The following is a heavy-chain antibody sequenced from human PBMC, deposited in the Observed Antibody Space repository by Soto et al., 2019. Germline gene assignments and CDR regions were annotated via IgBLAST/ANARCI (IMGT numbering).Heavy chain of an antibody. V-gene: IGHV3-48*01. D-gene: IGHD6-13*01. CDR2: ISSSSSTI. CDR1: GFTFSIYR. CDR3: ARHPERIAQIGWFDP. J-gene: IGHJ5*02. Sequence: PGGSPRPSCAASGFTFSIYRMYRAQLGPGKGLEWVSYISSSSSTIYYADSVKGRFTISRDNAKNSLYLQMNSLRAEDTAVYYCARHPERIAQIGWFDPWGQGT.